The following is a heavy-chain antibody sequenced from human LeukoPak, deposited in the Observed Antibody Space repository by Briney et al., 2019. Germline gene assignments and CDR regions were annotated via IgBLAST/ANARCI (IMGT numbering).Heavy chain of an antibody. D-gene: IGHD3-16*02. Sequence: ASVKVSCKASGYTFTSYDINWVRQATGQGLEWMGWMNPNSGNTGYAQKFQGRVTMTRNTSISTAYMELSSLRSEDTAVYYCARKPRRPYDYVWGSYRYNPTYYFVYWGQGTLGTVSS. CDR2: MNPNSGNT. J-gene: IGHJ4*02. CDR3: ARKPRRPYDYVWGSYRYNPTYYFVY. CDR1: GYTFTSYD. V-gene: IGHV1-8*01.